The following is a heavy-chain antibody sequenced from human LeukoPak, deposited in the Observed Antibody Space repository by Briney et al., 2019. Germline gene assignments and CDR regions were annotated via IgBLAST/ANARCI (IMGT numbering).Heavy chain of an antibody. Sequence: GGSLRLSSAASRFTFSSYAMHWVRQAPGTGLEWVAVISYDGSNKYYADSVKGRFTISRDNSKNTLYLQMNSLRAEDTAVYYCGGEGRGYFDYWGQGTLVTVSS. J-gene: IGHJ4*02. CDR1: RFTFSSYA. D-gene: IGHD2-21*01. CDR3: GGEGRGYFDY. CDR2: ISYDGSNK. V-gene: IGHV3-30-3*01.